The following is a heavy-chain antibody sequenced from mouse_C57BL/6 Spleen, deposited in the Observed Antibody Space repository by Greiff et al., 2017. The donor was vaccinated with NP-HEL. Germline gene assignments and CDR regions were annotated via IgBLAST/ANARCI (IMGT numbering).Heavy chain of an antibody. CDR2: FHPYNDDT. Sequence: QVHVKQSGAELVKPGASVKMSCKASGYTFTTYPIEWMKQNHGKSLEWIGNFHPYNDDTKYNEKFKGKATLTVEKSSSTVYLELRRLTSDDSAVYYCARGDGYYEGMDYWGQGTSVTVSS. D-gene: IGHD2-3*01. CDR3: ARGDGYYEGMDY. V-gene: IGHV1-47*01. CDR1: GYTFTTYP. J-gene: IGHJ4*01.